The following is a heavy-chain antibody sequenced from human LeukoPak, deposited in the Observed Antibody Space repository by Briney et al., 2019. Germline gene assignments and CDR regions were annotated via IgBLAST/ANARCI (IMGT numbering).Heavy chain of an antibody. CDR2: IYGSTSA. CDR3: ARLSFGDDY. CDR1: GFTVSSNY. V-gene: IGHV3-66*01. Sequence: GGSLRLSCAASGFTVSSNYITWVRQAPGKGLEWVSLIYGSTSADYADSVKGRFTISRDTSMNTVYLQMNSLRAEDTAVYYCARLSFGDDYWGQGTLVTVSS. J-gene: IGHJ4*02. D-gene: IGHD4-17*01.